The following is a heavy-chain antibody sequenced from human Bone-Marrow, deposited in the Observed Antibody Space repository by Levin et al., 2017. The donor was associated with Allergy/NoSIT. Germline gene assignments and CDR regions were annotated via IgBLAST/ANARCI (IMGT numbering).Heavy chain of an antibody. Sequence: VSAGSVSTDNYYWSWIRQPPGKGLEWIGYISHRGSTHYNPSLKSRVTISADMSKNQFSLKLRSVTAADTAVYYCARVRDAFDIWGQGTMVTVSS. CDR1: AGSVSTDNYY. V-gene: IGHV4-61*01. J-gene: IGHJ3*02. CDR3: ARVRDAFDI. CDR2: ISHRGST.